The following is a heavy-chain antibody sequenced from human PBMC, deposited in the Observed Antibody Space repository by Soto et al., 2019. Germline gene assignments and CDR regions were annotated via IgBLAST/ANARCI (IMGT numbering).Heavy chain of an antibody. Sequence: GSLRLSCAAFGFTFGSYWMNWVRQAPGKGLVWVSRIDSDGSSTTYADSVKGRFTTSRDNAKNTLYLQMSSLRVEDAAVYYCARGRPYGMDVWGQGTTVTVSS. CDR1: GFTFGSYW. CDR3: ARGRPYGMDV. J-gene: IGHJ6*02. CDR2: IDSDGSST. V-gene: IGHV3-74*01.